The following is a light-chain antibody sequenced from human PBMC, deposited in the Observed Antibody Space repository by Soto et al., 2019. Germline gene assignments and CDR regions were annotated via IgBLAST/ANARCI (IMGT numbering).Light chain of an antibody. CDR2: GAS. CDR1: QTVSSNY. J-gene: IGKJ1*01. V-gene: IGKV3-20*01. Sequence: EILLTQSPDTLSLPPGERATLSCRASQTVSSNYLAWCQQRPGQAPRLLIYGASTRAAGIPDRFSGSGSGTDFTLTISRLEPEDFAVYYCLHYKDGLLWTFCQVTKVDIK. CDR3: LHYKDGLLWT.